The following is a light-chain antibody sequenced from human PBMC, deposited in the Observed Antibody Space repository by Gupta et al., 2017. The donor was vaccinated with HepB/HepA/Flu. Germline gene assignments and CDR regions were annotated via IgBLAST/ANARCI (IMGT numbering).Light chain of an antibody. CDR3: QVWDSSNDHPVI. CDR2: DDS. V-gene: IGLV3-21*03. CDR1: NIGSRS. Sequence: SYVLTQPPSVSVAPGKTARITWWGNNIGSRSVHWYQQKPGQAPVVVVYDDSDRPSGIPERFSGSNSGNTATLTISRVEAGDEADYYCQVWDSSNDHPVIFGGGTKLTVL. J-gene: IGLJ2*01.